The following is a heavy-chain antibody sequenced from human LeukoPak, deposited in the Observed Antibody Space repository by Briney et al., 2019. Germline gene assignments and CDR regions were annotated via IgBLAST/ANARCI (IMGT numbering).Heavy chain of an antibody. CDR3: AKEWFGELLTTPLDY. J-gene: IGHJ4*02. V-gene: IGHV3-23*01. Sequence: GGSLRLSCAASGFTFSSYAMSWVRQAPGKGLEWVSAISGSGGSTYYADSVKGRFTISRGNSKNTLYLQMNSLRAEDTAVYYCAKEWFGELLTTPLDYWGQGTLVTVSS. D-gene: IGHD3-10*01. CDR2: ISGSGGST. CDR1: GFTFSSYA.